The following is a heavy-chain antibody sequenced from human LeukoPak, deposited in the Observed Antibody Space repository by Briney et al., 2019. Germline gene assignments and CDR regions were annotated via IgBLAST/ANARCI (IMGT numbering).Heavy chain of an antibody. Sequence: GGSLRLSCAASGFTFSSYTMSWVRQAPGKGLEWVSTINNSGGSTYYADSVKGRFTISRDNSKNTLYLQMNSLRAEDTAVYYCASAFSDSSGAYWGQGTLVTVSS. V-gene: IGHV3-23*01. D-gene: IGHD3-22*01. CDR3: ASAFSDSSGAY. CDR1: GFTFSSYT. CDR2: INNSGGST. J-gene: IGHJ4*02.